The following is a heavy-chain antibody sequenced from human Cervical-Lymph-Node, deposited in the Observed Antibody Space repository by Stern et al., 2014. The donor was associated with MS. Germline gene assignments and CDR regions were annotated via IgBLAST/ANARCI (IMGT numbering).Heavy chain of an antibody. Sequence: VQLVESGPGLVKPSETLSLTCTVSGGSTSSYYWSWIRQPPGKGLEWIGYISSSGGTKYNPSLKSRVTISVDTSKNHLSLNLSSVTAADTAVYYCARGYTTSSGRPDYWGQGTLVTVSS. CDR1: GGSTSSYY. CDR3: ARGYTTSSGRPDY. D-gene: IGHD6-6*01. J-gene: IGHJ4*02. CDR2: ISSSGGT. V-gene: IGHV4-4*08.